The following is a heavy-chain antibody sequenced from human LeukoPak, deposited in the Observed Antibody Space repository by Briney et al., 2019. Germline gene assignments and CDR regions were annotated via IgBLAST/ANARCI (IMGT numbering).Heavy chain of an antibody. D-gene: IGHD3-3*01. J-gene: IGHJ4*02. CDR2: INHSGST. CDR1: GGSFIGYY. CDR3: AAYYDFWSGYSYFDN. V-gene: IGHV4-34*01. Sequence: SETLSLTCAVYGGSFIGYYWSWIRQPPGKGLEWIGEINHSGSTNYNPSLKSRVTISIDTPKNQFSLKLSSVTAADTAVYYCAAYYDFWSGYSYFDNWGQGTLVTVSS.